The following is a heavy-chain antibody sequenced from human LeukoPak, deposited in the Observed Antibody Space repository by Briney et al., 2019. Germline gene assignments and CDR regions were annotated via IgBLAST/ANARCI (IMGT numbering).Heavy chain of an antibody. D-gene: IGHD5-12*01. CDR3: PVRGYSGYDTSYFDY. CDR1: GFTFSSYW. CDR2: INSDGSST. J-gene: IGHJ4*02. V-gene: IGHV3-74*01. Sequence: GGSLRLSCAASGFTFSSYWMHWVRQAPGKGLVWVSRINSDGSSTSYADSVKGRFTISRDNAKNTLYLQMNSLRAEDTAVYYCPVRGYSGYDTSYFDYWGQGTLVTVSS.